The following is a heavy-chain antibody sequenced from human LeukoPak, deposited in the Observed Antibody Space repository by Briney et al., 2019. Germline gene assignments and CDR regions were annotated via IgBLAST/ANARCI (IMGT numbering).Heavy chain of an antibody. CDR2: ISSSGSTI. CDR1: GFTFSDYY. Sequence: PGGSLRLSCAASGFTFSDYYMSWIRQAPGKGLEWVSYISSSGSTIYYADSVKGRFTISRDNAKNSLYLQMNSLRAEDTAVYYCAREGRGYDDTYYYYGMDVWGQGTTVTVSS. J-gene: IGHJ6*02. V-gene: IGHV3-11*04. CDR3: AREGRGYDDTYYYYGMDV. D-gene: IGHD5-12*01.